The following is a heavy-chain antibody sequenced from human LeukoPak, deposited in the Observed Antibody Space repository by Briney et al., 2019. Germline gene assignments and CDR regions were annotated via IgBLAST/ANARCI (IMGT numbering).Heavy chain of an antibody. V-gene: IGHV3-23*01. CDR1: GFTFTTYA. J-gene: IGHJ4*02. CDR2: ISGSGGST. CDR3: AACIAAAGTNY. Sequence: GGSLRLSCAASGFTFTTYAMSWVRQAPGEGLEWVSAISGSGGSTYYADSVEGRFTISRDNSKNTLYVQMNSLRAEDTAVYYCAACIAAAGTNYWGQGTLVTVSS. D-gene: IGHD6-13*01.